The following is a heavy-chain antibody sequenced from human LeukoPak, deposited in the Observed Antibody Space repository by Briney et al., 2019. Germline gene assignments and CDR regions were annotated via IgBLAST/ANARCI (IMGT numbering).Heavy chain of an antibody. CDR3: ARARGRTRGSYYAGY. CDR2: INPNSGGT. CDR1: GYTFTGYY. Sequence: GASVKVSCKASGYTFTGYYMHWVRQAPGQGLEWMGWINPNSGGTNYAQKFQGRVTMTRDTSISTAYMELSRLRSDDTAVYYCARARGRTRGSYYAGYWGQGTLVTVPS. V-gene: IGHV1-2*02. D-gene: IGHD1-26*01. J-gene: IGHJ4*02.